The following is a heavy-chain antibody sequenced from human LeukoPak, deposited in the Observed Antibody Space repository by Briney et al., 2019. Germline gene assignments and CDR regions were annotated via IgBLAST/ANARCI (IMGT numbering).Heavy chain of an antibody. CDR2: INHSGST. D-gene: IGHD3-9*01. J-gene: IGHJ4*02. CDR3: ARNPGYDYFDY. Sequence: PSETLSLTCAVYGGSFSGYYWSWIRQPPGKGLEWIGEINHSGSTNYNPSLKSRVTISVDTSKNQFSLKLSSVTAADTAVYYCARNPGYDYFDYWGQGTLVTVSS. CDR1: GGSFSGYY. V-gene: IGHV4-34*01.